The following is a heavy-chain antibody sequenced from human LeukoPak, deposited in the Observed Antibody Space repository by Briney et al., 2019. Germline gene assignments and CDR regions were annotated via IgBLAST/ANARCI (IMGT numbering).Heavy chain of an antibody. Sequence: GASVKVSCKASGYTFTSYAMHWVRQAPGQRLEWMGWINAGNGNTKYSQKFQGRVTITKDTSASTAYMELSSLRSEDTAVYCCAREWQLVRQGHFDYWGQGTLVTVSS. V-gene: IGHV1-3*01. CDR1: GYTFTSYA. J-gene: IGHJ4*02. D-gene: IGHD6-6*01. CDR2: INAGNGNT. CDR3: AREWQLVRQGHFDY.